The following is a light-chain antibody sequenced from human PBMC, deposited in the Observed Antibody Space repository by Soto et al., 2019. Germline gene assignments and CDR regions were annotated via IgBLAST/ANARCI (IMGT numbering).Light chain of an antibody. J-gene: IGLJ1*01. CDR1: SSDVGGYNY. CDR2: DVS. CDR3: SSSTISRTSV. V-gene: IGLV2-14*03. Sequence: QSVLTQPASVSGSPGQSITISCTGTSSDVGGYNYVSWYQHHPGKAPKLIIFDVSNRPSGVSNPFSGSKSGNTASLTISGLQAEYEADYYCSSSTISRTSVFVTGTKVTVL.